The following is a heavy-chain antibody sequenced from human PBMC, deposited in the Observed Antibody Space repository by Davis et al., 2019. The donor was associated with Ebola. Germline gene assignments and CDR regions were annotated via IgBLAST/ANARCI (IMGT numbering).Heavy chain of an antibody. CDR1: GDSISTRDHY. CDR3: AREGYRGGGFDY. D-gene: IGHD2-21*01. J-gene: IGHJ4*02. Sequence: PSETLSLTCTVSGDSISTRDHYWGWLRQPPGKGLEWVGNFYYNLATHYSPYLESRVTISVDTSKNQFSLRLNSVAAADTAIYNCAREGYRGGGFDYWGQGTLVPVSS. V-gene: IGHV4-39*07. CDR2: FYYNLAT.